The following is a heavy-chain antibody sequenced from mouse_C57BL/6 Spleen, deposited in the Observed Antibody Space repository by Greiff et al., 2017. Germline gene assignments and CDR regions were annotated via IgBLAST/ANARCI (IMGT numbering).Heavy chain of an antibody. CDR2: ISDGGSYT. CDR1: GFTFSSYA. D-gene: IGHD2-4*01. Sequence: EVMLVESGGGLVKPGGSLKLSCAASGFTFSSYAMSWVRQTPEKRLEWVATISDGGSYTYYPDNVKGRFTISRDNAKNTLYLQISHLKSEDTAMYYCARANEYDDFDYWGQGTTLTVSS. V-gene: IGHV5-4*03. J-gene: IGHJ2*01. CDR3: ARANEYDDFDY.